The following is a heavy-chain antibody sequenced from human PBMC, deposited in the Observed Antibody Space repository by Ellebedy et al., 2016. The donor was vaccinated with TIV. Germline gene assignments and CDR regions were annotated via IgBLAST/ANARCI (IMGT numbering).Heavy chain of an antibody. V-gene: IGHV4-34*01. J-gene: IGHJ4*02. Sequence: SETLSLXCAVYGGSFSGYYWSWIRQPPGKGLEWIGEINHSGSTNYNPSLKSRVTISVDTSKNQFSLKLSSVTAADTAVYYCASLWNYVDYWGQGTLVTVSS. D-gene: IGHD1-1*01. CDR2: INHSGST. CDR1: GGSFSGYY. CDR3: ASLWNYVDY.